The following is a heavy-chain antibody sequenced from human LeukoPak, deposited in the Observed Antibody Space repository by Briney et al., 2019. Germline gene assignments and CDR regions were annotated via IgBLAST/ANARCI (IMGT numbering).Heavy chain of an antibody. D-gene: IGHD5-18*01. J-gene: IGHJ5*02. V-gene: IGHV1-18*04. CDR1: GYTFTGYY. Sequence: ASVKVSCKASGYTFTGYYIHWVRQAPGQGLEWMVWISGYNGNTNYAQKFQGRVSMTTDTSTSTAYMELRSLRSDDTAVYFCARVSPNRRISYGYQNWFDPWGQGTLVSVSS. CDR2: ISGYNGNT. CDR3: ARVSPNRRISYGYQNWFDP.